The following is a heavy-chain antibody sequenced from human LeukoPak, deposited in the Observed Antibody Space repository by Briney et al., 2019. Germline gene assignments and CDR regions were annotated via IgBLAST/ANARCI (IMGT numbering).Heavy chain of an antibody. CDR1: GYSFTSYW. Sequence: GESLKISCKGSGYSFTSYWIGWVRQMPGKGLEWMGIIYPGDSDTRYSPSFQGQVTISADKSISTAYLQWSSLKASDTAMYHCARRKYYYGSGSYFAAFDIWGQGTMVTVSS. D-gene: IGHD3-10*01. V-gene: IGHV5-51*01. CDR3: ARRKYYYGSGSYFAAFDI. J-gene: IGHJ3*02. CDR2: IYPGDSDT.